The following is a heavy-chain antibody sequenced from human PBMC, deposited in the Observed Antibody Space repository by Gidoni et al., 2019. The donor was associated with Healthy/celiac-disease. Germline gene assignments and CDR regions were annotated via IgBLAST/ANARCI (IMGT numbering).Heavy chain of an antibody. D-gene: IGHD3-16*01. CDR3: ARGGSDGMDV. J-gene: IGHJ6*02. CDR1: GFTFGSYA. CDR2: ISGSGGST. V-gene: IGHV3-23*01. Sequence: EGKLLESGGGLVKPGGARRLSWAASGFTFGSYAMRWVRQAPGKGLDWVSAISGSGGSTYYADSVKGRFTISRDNSKNTLYLQMNSLRAEDTAVHYCARGGSDGMDVWGQGTTVTVSS.